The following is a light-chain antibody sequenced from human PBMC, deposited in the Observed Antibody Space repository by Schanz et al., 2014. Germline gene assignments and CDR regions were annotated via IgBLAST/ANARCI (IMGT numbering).Light chain of an antibody. V-gene: IGKV3-15*01. Sequence: EIVLTQSPGSLSLSPGESATLSCRASQSVSSFLAWYQQKRGQAPRLLIYGASTRATGIPARFSGSGSGTEFTLTISSLQSEDFAVYYCQQYKSWPPTLTFGQGTKVEIK. J-gene: IGKJ1*01. CDR1: QSVSSF. CDR2: GAS. CDR3: QQYKSWPPTLT.